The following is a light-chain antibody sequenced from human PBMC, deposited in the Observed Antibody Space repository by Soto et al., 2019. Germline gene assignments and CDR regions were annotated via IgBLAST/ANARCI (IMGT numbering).Light chain of an antibody. Sequence: EIVLTQSPVTLSLSPGERATLSCRASQSVSSSYLAWYQQKPGQAPRLLIYNASNRTTGIPARFSGSGSGTDFTLTISSLEPEDLAVYYCQQRGDWPPITFGQGTRLEI. CDR2: NAS. J-gene: IGKJ5*01. CDR1: QSVSSSY. CDR3: QQRGDWPPIT. V-gene: IGKV3D-20*02.